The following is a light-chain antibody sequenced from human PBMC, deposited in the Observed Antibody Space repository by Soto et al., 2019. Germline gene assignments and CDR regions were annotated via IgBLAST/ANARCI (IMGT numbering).Light chain of an antibody. Sequence: QSALTQPSSVSGSPGQSITISCAGTSSDICGYNYVSWYQHHPGKAPKLMIYEVRNRPSGVSNRFSGSKSGNTASLTISGLQAEDEADYYCSSYTRGGGVFGTGTKVTVL. CDR3: SSYTRGGGV. CDR1: SSDICGYNY. J-gene: IGLJ1*01. CDR2: EVR. V-gene: IGLV2-14*01.